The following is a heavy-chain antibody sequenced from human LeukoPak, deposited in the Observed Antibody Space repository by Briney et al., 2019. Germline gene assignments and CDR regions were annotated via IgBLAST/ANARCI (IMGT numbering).Heavy chain of an antibody. CDR1: GYTFTSYY. CDR3: ARDSGSGGNFFDY. J-gene: IGHJ4*02. Sequence: ASVKDSCKAAGYTFTSYYMHWVGQAPGQRLEWMGRINPSGSSTSYAQTFQGRVTMIRDMSTSTVYMELSSLRSEDTAVYYCARDSGSGGNFFDYWGQGTLVTVSS. D-gene: IGHD4-23*01. V-gene: IGHV1-46*01. CDR2: INPSGSST.